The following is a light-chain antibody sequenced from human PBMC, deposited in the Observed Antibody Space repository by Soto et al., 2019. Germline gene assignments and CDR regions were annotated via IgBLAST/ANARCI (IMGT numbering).Light chain of an antibody. CDR1: QSGSSN. Sequence: EMTQSPSTLSVSPGDRVTISCRASQSGSSNLAWYQQKPCQAPSVLIYAASTRATGIPDRFSGSGSGTESTLTSRILTSEDSGVYYCQHYNNWWTFGQGTKVDIK. CDR3: QHYNNWWT. CDR2: AAS. V-gene: IGKV3-15*01. J-gene: IGKJ1*01.